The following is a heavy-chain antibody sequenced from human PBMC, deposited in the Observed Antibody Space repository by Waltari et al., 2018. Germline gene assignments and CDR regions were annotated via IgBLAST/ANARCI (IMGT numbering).Heavy chain of an antibody. Sequence: QLQLQESGPGLVKPSETLSLTCTVSGGSISSSSYYWGWIRQPPGKGLEWIGSIYYSGSTYKNPSLKSRVTISVDTSKNQFSLKLSSVTAADTAVYYCARQWRYDFWSGYGLGYWGQGTLVTVSS. CDR2: IYYSGST. CDR3: ARQWRYDFWSGYGLGY. CDR1: GGSISSSSYY. V-gene: IGHV4-39*01. D-gene: IGHD3-3*01. J-gene: IGHJ4*02.